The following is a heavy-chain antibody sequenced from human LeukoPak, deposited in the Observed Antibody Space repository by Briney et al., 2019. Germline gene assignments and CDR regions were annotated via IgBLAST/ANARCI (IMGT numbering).Heavy chain of an antibody. D-gene: IGHD4-17*01. J-gene: IGHJ3*02. CDR2: ISGSGGST. CDR3: ARVRRTYGDYFDAFDI. V-gene: IGHV3-23*01. CDR1: GFTFSSYA. Sequence: GGSLRLSCAASGFTFSSYAMSWVRQAPGKGLEWVSAISGSGGSTYYADSVKGRFTISRDNSKNTLYLQMNSLRAEDTAVYYCARVRRTYGDYFDAFDIWGQGTMVTVSS.